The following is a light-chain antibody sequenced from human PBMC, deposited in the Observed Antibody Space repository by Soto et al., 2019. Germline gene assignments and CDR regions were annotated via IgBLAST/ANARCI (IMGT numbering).Light chain of an antibody. CDR2: GAS. CDR3: QYYGTSPQT. Sequence: IVLTQSPATLSLSPGERATLSCRASQSVSSSYLAWYQQKPGQAPRLLIYGASSRATGVPPRFTGSGSGTDFTLTISRLEPEDFAVYYCQYYGTSPQTFGQGTKVDIK. V-gene: IGKV3-20*01. CDR1: QSVSSSY. J-gene: IGKJ1*01.